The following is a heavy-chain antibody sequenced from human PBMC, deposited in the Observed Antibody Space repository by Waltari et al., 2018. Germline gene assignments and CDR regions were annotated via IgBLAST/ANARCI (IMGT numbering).Heavy chain of an antibody. J-gene: IGHJ4*02. D-gene: IGHD2-2*02. CDR3: ARVARCSSTSCYTNYFDY. CDR1: GYTFTSSA. CDR2: SNAGNGNT. V-gene: IGHV1-3*02. Sequence: QVQLVQSGAEVKKPGASVKVYCTASGYTFTSSAMHWVRQAPGQRLEWMGWSNAGNGNTKYSQEFQGRVTITRDTSASTAYMELSSLRSEDMAVYYCARVARCSSTSCYTNYFDYWGQGTLVTVSS.